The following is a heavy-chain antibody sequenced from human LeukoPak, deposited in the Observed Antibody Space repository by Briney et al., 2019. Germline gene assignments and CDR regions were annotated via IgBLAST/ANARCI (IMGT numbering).Heavy chain of an antibody. CDR1: GFTFSDYY. V-gene: IGHV3-11*06. CDR2: ISSSSSHT. J-gene: IGHJ5*02. Sequence: GGSLRLSCAASGFTFSDYYINWIRQAPGKGLEWVSYISSSSSHTNYADSVKGRFTISRDNAKNSLYLQMNSLRDDDTAVYYCARDPQHTWFDPWGQGTQVTVSS. CDR3: ARDPQHTWFDP.